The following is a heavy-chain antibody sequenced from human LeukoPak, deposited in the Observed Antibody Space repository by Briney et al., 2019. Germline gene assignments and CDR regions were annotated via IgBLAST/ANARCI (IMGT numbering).Heavy chain of an antibody. V-gene: IGHV1-18*01. CDR3: ARVVVGATQDDYYYYYYYMDV. D-gene: IGHD1-26*01. CDR1: GYTFTSYG. CDR2: ISAYNGNT. Sequence: GASVKVSCKASGYTFTSYGISWVRQAPGQGLEWMGWISAYNGNTNYAQKLQGRVTMTTDTSTSTAYMELRSLRSDDTAVYCCARVVVGATQDDYYYYYYYMDVWGKGTTVTVSS. J-gene: IGHJ6*03.